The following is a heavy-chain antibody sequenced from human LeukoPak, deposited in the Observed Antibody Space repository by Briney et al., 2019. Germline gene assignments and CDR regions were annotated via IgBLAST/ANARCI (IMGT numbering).Heavy chain of an antibody. CDR1: GGSFSGYY. CDR2: INHSGST. J-gene: IGHJ4*02. V-gene: IGHV4-34*01. Sequence: SETLSLTCAVYGGSFSGYYWSWIRQPPGKGLEWIGEINHSGSTNYNPSLKSRVTISVDTSKNQFSLKLSSVTAADTAVYYCARLRGYSGYDKRITPGTRDYWGQGTLVTVSS. D-gene: IGHD5-12*01. CDR3: ARLRGYSGYDKRITPGTRDY.